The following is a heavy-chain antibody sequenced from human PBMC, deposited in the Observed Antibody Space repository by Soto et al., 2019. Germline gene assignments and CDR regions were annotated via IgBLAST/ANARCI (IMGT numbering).Heavy chain of an antibody. CDR2: IWYDGSNK. D-gene: IGHD3-9*01. CDR1: GFTFSTYG. V-gene: IGHV3-33*01. CDR3: ARDTTPATFYDTTTYYFDC. Sequence: GGSLRLSCPASGFTFSTYGMHWVRQAPGKGLEWVAVIWYDGSNKYYADSVKGRFTVSRDNSKDTLYLQMNSLRAEDTAVYYCARDTTPATFYDTTTYYFDCWGQGTLVTVSS. J-gene: IGHJ4*02.